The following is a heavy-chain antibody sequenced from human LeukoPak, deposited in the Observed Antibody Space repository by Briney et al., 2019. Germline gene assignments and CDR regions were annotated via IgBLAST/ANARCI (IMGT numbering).Heavy chain of an antibody. CDR2: ISGSGGST. D-gene: IGHD2-15*01. Sequence: GGSLRLSCAASGFTFSSYGMSWVRQAPGKGLEWVSAISGSGGSTYHAGSVRGRFTISRDSSKNTLYLQMNNLRTEDAAIYYCAKAPVTSCRGAFCYPLDSWGQGTLVTVSP. CDR1: GFTFSSYG. V-gene: IGHV3-23*01. CDR3: AKAPVTSCRGAFCYPLDS. J-gene: IGHJ4*02.